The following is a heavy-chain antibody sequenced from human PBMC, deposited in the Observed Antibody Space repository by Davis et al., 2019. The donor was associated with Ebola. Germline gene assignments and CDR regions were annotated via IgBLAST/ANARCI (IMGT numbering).Heavy chain of an antibody. Sequence: GESLKISCAASGFTFSSYAMSWVRQAPGKGLEWVSAISGSGGSTYYADSVKGRFTISRDNSKNTLYLQMNSLRAEDTAVYYCARGPSSSWSPHFDYWGQGTLVTVSS. V-gene: IGHV3-23*01. CDR1: GFTFSSYA. CDR3: ARGPSSSWSPHFDY. J-gene: IGHJ4*02. CDR2: ISGSGGST. D-gene: IGHD6-13*01.